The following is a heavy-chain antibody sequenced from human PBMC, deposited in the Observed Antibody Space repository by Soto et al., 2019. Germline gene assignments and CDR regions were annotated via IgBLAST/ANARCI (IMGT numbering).Heavy chain of an antibody. CDR1: GFSLSTSGVG. CDR3: AHSWHCSGGSCYYSNWFDP. Sequence: SGPTLVNPTQTLTLTCTFSGFSLSTSGVGVGWIRQPPGKALEWLALIYWDDDKRYSPSLKSRLNITKDTSKNQVVLKITKMGLVDTATFYCAHSWHCSGGSCYYSNWFDPWGQGTLVTVSS. J-gene: IGHJ5*02. D-gene: IGHD2-15*01. CDR2: IYWDDDK. V-gene: IGHV2-5*02.